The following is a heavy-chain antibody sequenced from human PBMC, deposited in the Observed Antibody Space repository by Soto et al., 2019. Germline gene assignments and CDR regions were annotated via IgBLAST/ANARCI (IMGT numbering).Heavy chain of an antibody. CDR3: ASSVIPGTFDH. Sequence: GGSLRLSCAASGFTFSSYEMNWVRQAPGKGLEWVSYISSSGSTIYYADPVKGRFTISRDNAKNSLYLQMNSLKTEDTALYYGASSVIPGTFDHWGQGTLVTVSS. CDR1: GFTFSSYE. D-gene: IGHD2-2*02. V-gene: IGHV3-48*03. J-gene: IGHJ4*02. CDR2: ISSSGSTI.